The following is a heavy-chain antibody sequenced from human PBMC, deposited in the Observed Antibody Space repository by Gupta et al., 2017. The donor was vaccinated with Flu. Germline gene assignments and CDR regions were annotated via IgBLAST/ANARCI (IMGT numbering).Heavy chain of an antibody. J-gene: IGHJ5*02. CDR2: INHSGVA. Sequence: QVLLQQWGAGLLKPSETLSLTCAVNGSSLGTYYWNWIRQSPGKGLEWIGEINHSGVANYSPSLKSRVTISVDTSNNQFSLQLKSVTAADTAVYYCARGDGLRLLEWFQNRYNYFDPWGQGTLVTVSS. CDR1: GSSLGTYY. D-gene: IGHD3-3*01. V-gene: IGHV4-34*02. CDR3: ARGDGLRLLEWFQNRYNYFDP.